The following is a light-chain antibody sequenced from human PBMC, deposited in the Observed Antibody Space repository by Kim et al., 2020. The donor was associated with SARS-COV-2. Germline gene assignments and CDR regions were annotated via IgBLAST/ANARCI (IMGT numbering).Light chain of an antibody. CDR1: SSNIGSNP. CDR2: SNS. CDR3: AVWDDSLNGPV. V-gene: IGLV1-44*01. J-gene: IGLJ3*02. Sequence: GQRVTLSCSGSSSNIGSNPVNWFQQLPGTAPQLLIFSNSHRPSGVPDRFSGSRSGTSASLAISGLQSEDEADYYCAVWDDSLNGPVFGGGTKLTVL.